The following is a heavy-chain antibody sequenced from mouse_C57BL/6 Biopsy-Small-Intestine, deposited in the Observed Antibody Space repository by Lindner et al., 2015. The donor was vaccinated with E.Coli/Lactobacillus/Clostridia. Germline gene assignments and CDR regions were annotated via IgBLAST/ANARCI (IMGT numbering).Heavy chain of an antibody. V-gene: IGHV1-66*01. CDR3: ARRGDYSNTWAFDY. J-gene: IGHJ2*01. CDR1: GYTFTSYW. D-gene: IGHD2-5*01. CDR2: IYPGSGNT. Sequence: VQLQESGAELVKPGASVKLSCKASGYTFTSYWMHWVKQRPGQGLEWIGWIYPGSGNTKYNEKFKGKATLTADTSSSTAYMQLSSLTSEDSAVYYCARRGDYSNTWAFDYWGQGTTLTVSS.